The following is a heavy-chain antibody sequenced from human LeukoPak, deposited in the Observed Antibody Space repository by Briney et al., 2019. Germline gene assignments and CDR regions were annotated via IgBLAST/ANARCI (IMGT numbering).Heavy chain of an antibody. V-gene: IGHV4-4*07. D-gene: IGHD2-15*01. CDR1: GGSISSYY. CDR2: IYTSGTT. CDR3: ARANCDGSDY. J-gene: IGHJ4*02. Sequence: SETLSLTCIVSGGSISSYYWSWIRQPAGKGLEWIGRIYTSGTTNYNPSLKSRVTMSVDTSKNQFSLKMRSVTAADTAVYYCARANCDGSDYWGQGTLVTVSS.